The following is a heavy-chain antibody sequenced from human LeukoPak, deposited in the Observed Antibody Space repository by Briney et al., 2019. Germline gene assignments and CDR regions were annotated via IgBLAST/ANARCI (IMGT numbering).Heavy chain of an antibody. J-gene: IGHJ4*02. CDR3: ARNSSPNYYFDY. Sequence: ASVKVSCKASGYTFTGYYMHWVRQAPGQGLEWMGWINPNSGGTNYAQKFQGRVTMTRDTSISTAYMELSRLRSDDTAVYYCARNSSPNYYFDYWGQGTLVTVSS. V-gene: IGHV1-2*02. D-gene: IGHD6-13*01. CDR2: INPNSGGT. CDR1: GYTFTGYY.